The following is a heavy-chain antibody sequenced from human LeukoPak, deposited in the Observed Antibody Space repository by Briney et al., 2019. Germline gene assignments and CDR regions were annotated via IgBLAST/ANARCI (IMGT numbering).Heavy chain of an antibody. CDR1: GYSFTTYW. CDR3: ARQTKLGYYYYYGVDV. V-gene: IGHV5-51*01. D-gene: IGHD7-27*01. CDR2: IYPGDSDT. J-gene: IGHJ6*02. Sequence: GESLKISCKGSGYSFTTYWIGWVRQMPGKGLEWMGIIYPGDSDTRYSPSFQGQVTISADKSISTAYLQWSSLKASDTAMYYCARQTKLGYYYYYGVDVWGQGTTVTVSS.